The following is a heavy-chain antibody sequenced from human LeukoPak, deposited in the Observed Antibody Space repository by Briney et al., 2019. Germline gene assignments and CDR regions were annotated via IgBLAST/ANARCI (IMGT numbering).Heavy chain of an antibody. Sequence: GGSLRLSCAVSGFIVCDTHMTWVRQAPGKGLEWVSAISGSGGSTYYADSVKGRFTISRDNSKNTLYLQMNSLRAEDTAVYYCAIPPMTTVTTIDYWGQGTLVTVSS. V-gene: IGHV3-23*01. CDR3: AIPPMTTVTTIDY. CDR2: ISGSGGST. J-gene: IGHJ4*02. D-gene: IGHD4-17*01. CDR1: GFIVCDTH.